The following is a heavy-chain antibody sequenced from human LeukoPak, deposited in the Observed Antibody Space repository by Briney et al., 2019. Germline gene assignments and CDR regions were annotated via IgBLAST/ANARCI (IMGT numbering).Heavy chain of an antibody. CDR3: TTSMVRGANYY. V-gene: IGHV3-15*01. J-gene: IGHJ4*02. Sequence: GRSLRLSCAASGFTSSSDWMHWVRQAPGKGLEWVGRIKSKTDGGTTDYAAPVKGRFTISIDDSKNTLYLQMNSRKTEDTAVCYWTTSMVRGANYYWGQGTLVTVSS. D-gene: IGHD3-10*01. CDR2: IKSKTDGGTT. CDR1: GFTSSSDW.